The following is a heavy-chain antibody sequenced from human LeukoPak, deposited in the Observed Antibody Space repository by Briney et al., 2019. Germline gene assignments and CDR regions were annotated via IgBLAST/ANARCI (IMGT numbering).Heavy chain of an antibody. CDR2: IYYSGST. Sequence: SSETLSLTCTVSGGSISSSSYYWGWIRQPPGKGLEWIGSIYYSGSTYYNPSLKSRVTISADTSKNQFSLKLNSLTTADTAVYYCTRGAGWLIDYWGQGILVTVSS. D-gene: IGHD3-16*01. CDR3: TRGAGWLIDY. J-gene: IGHJ4*02. CDR1: GGSISSSSYY. V-gene: IGHV4-39*07.